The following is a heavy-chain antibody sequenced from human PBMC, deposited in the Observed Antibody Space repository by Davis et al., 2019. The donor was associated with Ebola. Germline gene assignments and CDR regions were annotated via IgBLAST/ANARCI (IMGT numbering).Heavy chain of an antibody. CDR1: GFTFSNAW. V-gene: IGHV3-15*01. CDR3: AREEIVVVAWGGMDV. Sequence: GGSLRLSCAASGFTFSNAWMSWVRQAPGKGLEWVGRIKSKTDGGTTDYAAHVKGRFTISRDDSKNTLYLQMNSLRAEDTAVYYCAREEIVVVAWGGMDVWGQGTTVTVSS. D-gene: IGHD2-15*01. J-gene: IGHJ6*02. CDR2: IKSKTDGGTT.